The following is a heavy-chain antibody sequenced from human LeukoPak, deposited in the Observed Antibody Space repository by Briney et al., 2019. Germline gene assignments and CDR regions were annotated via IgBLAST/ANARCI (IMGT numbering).Heavy chain of an antibody. CDR1: GFTFSSYE. J-gene: IGHJ6*04. CDR2: ISSSGSTI. Sequence: PGGSLRLSCAASGFTFSSYEMNWVRQAPGKGLEWVSYISSSGSTIYYAASVKGLFTISRDNAKNSLYLQMNSLRAEDTAVYYCAELGITMIGGVWGKGTTVTISS. V-gene: IGHV3-48*03. D-gene: IGHD3-10*02. CDR3: AELGITMIGGV.